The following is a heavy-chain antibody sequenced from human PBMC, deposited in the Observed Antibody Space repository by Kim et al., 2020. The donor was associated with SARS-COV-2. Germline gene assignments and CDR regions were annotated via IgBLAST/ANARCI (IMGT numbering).Heavy chain of an antibody. D-gene: IGHD2-15*01. CDR2: IDPSDSYT. CDR3: ARRGSLYCSGGSCVNNYGMDV. J-gene: IGHJ6*02. V-gene: IGHV5-10-1*01. Sequence: GESLKISCKGSGYSFTSYWISWVRQMPGKGLEWMGRIDPSDSYTNYSPSFQGHVTISADKSISTAYLQWSSLKASDTAMYYCARRGSLYCSGGSCVNNYGMDVWGQGTTVTVSS. CDR1: GYSFTSYW.